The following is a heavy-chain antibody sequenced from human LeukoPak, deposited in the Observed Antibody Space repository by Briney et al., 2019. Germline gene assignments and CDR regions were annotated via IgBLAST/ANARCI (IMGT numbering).Heavy chain of an antibody. D-gene: IGHD2-15*01. J-gene: IGHJ4*02. CDR2: RSPIFGTA. CDR3: ASPHCSGGSCPFDY. CDR1: GGTFSSHV. V-gene: IGHV1-69*13. Sequence: SVNVSCKASGGTFSSHVISWVRQAPGPGLEWMGGRSPIFGTANYAQKLQGRVTITADESTGTAYMELSSLRSEDTAVYYCASPHCSGGSCPFDYWGQGTLVTVSS.